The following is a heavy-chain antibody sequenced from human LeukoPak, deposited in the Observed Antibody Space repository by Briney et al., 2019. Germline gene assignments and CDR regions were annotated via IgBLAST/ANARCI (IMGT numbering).Heavy chain of an antibody. CDR3: ARDFWSGSPD. D-gene: IGHD3-3*01. Sequence: GWSLTLSCAASGFIFSINSMNWLRQAPGKGREGVSFISSSNTYIYYADSVKGRFTISRDNAKNSLYLQMNSLRAEDTAVYYCARDFWSGSPDWGQGTLVTVSS. V-gene: IGHV3-21*01. J-gene: IGHJ4*02. CDR1: GFIFSINS. CDR2: ISSSNTYI.